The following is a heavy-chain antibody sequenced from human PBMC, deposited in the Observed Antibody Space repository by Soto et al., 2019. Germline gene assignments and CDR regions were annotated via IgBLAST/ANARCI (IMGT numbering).Heavy chain of an antibody. CDR2: TSTTSGNT. Sequence: QIQMVQSGAEVKQPGASVKISCKTSGYTFSSYSINWVRQAPGQGLERMAWTSTTSGNTHYAERVQGRVTVTLDKSARTAFMEMWGLTSDDTAVYFCARDNGYYDFWVQGTLVTVSS. D-gene: IGHD2-8*01. J-gene: IGHJ4*02. CDR3: ARDNGYYDF. CDR1: GYTFSSYS. V-gene: IGHV1-18*01.